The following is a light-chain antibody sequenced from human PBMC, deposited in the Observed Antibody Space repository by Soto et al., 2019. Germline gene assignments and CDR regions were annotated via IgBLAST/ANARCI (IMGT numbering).Light chain of an antibody. CDR2: DVS. J-gene: IGLJ2*01. Sequence: QSALTQPASVSGSPGQSITISCTGTSSDVGGSNYVSWYQQHPGKAPKLLIYDVSNRHSGVSNRFSGSKSGNTASRTISGLQAEDEADYYCSSYTSSSTLMVFGGGTKVTVL. V-gene: IGLV2-14*01. CDR1: SSDVGGSNY. CDR3: SSYTSSSTLMV.